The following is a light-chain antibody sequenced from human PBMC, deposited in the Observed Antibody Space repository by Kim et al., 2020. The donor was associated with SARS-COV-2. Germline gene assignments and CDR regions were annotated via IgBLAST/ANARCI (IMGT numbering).Light chain of an antibody. V-gene: IGLV3-9*01. CDR3: QVWDSSTYV. CDR2: RDS. Sequence: SVALGKTARITCGGKNIGSKNVHWYQQKPGQAPVLVIYRDSNRPSGIPERFSGSNSGNTATLTISRAQAGDEADYYCQVWDSSTYVFGTGTKVT. CDR1: NIGSKN. J-gene: IGLJ1*01.